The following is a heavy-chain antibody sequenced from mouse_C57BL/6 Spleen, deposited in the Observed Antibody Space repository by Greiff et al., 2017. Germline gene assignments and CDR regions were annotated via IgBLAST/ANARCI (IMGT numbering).Heavy chain of an antibody. J-gene: IGHJ1*03. Sequence: EVHLVESGGGLVQPGGSLSLSCAASGFTFTDYYMSWVRQPPGKALEWLGFIRNKANGYTTEYSASVKGRFTISRDNSQSILYLQMNALRAEDSATNYCARSWDWYFDVWGTGTTLTVSS. CDR1: GFTFTDYY. V-gene: IGHV7-3*01. D-gene: IGHD4-1*01. CDR2: IRNKANGYTT. CDR3: ARSWDWYFDV.